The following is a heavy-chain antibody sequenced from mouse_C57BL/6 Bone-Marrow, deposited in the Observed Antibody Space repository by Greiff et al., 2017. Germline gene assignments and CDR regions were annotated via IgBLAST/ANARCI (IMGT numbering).Heavy chain of an antibody. J-gene: IGHJ3*01. CDR1: GFNIKDDY. D-gene: IGHD2-10*02. V-gene: IGHV14-4*01. CDR3: TRYGNYFFAY. CDR2: IDPENGDT. Sequence: VQLKQSGAELVRPGASVKLSCTASGFNIKDDYMHWVKQRPEQGLEWIGWIDPENGDTEYASKFQGKATITADTSSNTAYLQLSSLTSEDTAVYYCTRYGNYFFAYWGQGTLVTVSA.